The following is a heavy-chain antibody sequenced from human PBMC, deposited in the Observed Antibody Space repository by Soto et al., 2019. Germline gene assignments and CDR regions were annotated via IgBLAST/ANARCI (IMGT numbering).Heavy chain of an antibody. CDR3: GRTFHHPGALEF. Sequence: SRPTLVTHTDTLPVTGTGSGFSLSNARMGVSWIRPPPGNSLECLAHIFSNDEKSYSTSLKSRLTIPKDTSKSQVVLTITNMDAVATATYYWGRTFHHPGALEFWG. J-gene: IGHJ6*03. V-gene: IGHV2-26*01. CDR2: IFSNDEK. CDR1: GFSLSNARMG. D-gene: IGHD3-3*01.